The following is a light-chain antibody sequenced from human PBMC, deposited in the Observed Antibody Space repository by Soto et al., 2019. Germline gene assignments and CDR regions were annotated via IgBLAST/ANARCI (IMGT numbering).Light chain of an antibody. J-gene: IGKJ4*01. V-gene: IGKV3-11*01. Sequence: EIVLTQSPATLSLSPGERDTLSCRASQSVSSYLAWYQQKPGQAPRLLIYDASNRATGIPARFSGSGSGTDFTLAISSLEPQDFAAYYCQQRSNWPPGLTFGGGNKVELK. CDR2: DAS. CDR1: QSVSSY. CDR3: QQRSNWPPGLT.